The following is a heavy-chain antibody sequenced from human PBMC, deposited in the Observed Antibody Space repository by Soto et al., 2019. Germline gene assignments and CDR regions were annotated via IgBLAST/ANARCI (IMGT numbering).Heavy chain of an antibody. CDR3: IWLINVDSEVFDF. CDR2: ILPVLGVA. CDR1: GVTFSSYN. D-gene: IGHD3-9*01. Sequence: QVQLVQSGAEVRKPGSSVKVYCKASGVTFSSYNISWVRQAPGQGLEWMGRILPVLGVANYAPKFQGRLTSIADQTTTTVYMVLSILRSEDTVMYYAIWLINVDSEVFDFWGQGTFITVIS. V-gene: IGHV1-69*02. J-gene: IGHJ3*01.